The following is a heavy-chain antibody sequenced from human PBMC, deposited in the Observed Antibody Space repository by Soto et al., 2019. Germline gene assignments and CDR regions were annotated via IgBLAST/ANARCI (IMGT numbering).Heavy chain of an antibody. V-gene: IGHV3-23*01. J-gene: IGHJ4*02. D-gene: IGHD2-2*01. Sequence: GGSLRLSCVVSGLTFRSYAMSWVRQAPGKGLEWVSGISGGGGGTYYADSVKGRFTISRDPSTTTVFLDMYSLGAEDTAIYYCAKGRKPDHDDGLCAFDSWGQGVLVTVSS. CDR1: GLTFRSYA. CDR3: AKGRKPDHDDGLCAFDS. CDR2: ISGGGGGT.